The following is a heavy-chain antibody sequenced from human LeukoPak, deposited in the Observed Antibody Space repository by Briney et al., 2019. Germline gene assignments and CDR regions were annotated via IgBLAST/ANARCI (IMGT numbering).Heavy chain of an antibody. Sequence: GESLKISCKGSGFSFTSYWIGWVRQMSGKGLEWMGIIYPGDPDTRYSPSFQGQVTISADKSISTAYLQWSTLKASDTAMYYCARLDMTTVTTVDAFDIWGQGTMVTVSS. J-gene: IGHJ3*02. CDR1: GFSFTSYW. D-gene: IGHD4-17*01. CDR2: IYPGDPDT. V-gene: IGHV5-51*01. CDR3: ARLDMTTVTTVDAFDI.